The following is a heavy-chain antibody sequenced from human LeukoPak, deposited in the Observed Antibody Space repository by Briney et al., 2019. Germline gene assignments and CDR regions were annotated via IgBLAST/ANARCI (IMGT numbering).Heavy chain of an antibody. J-gene: IGHJ3*02. CDR2: MYSGGST. CDR3: ARKYYYDSSGSDAFDI. CDR1: GFSVSSNY. D-gene: IGHD3-22*01. V-gene: IGHV3-53*01. Sequence: PGGSLRLSCAASGFSVSSNYMSWVRQAPGKGLEWVSVMYSGGSTYYADSVQGRFTISRDSSKNTLYLQVNSLRAEDTAVYYCARKYYYDSSGSDAFDIWGQGTMVTVSS.